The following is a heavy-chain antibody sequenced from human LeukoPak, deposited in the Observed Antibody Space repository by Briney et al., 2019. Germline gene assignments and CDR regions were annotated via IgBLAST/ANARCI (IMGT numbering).Heavy chain of an antibody. CDR2: IIPILGIA. CDR3: ARDVRYFDY. Sequence: SVKASCKASGGTFSSYAISWVRQAPGRGLEWMGRIIPILGIANYAQKFQGRVTITADKSTSTAYMELSSLRSEDTAVYYCARDVRYFDYWGQGTLVTVSS. J-gene: IGHJ4*02. CDR1: GGTFSSYA. V-gene: IGHV1-69*04.